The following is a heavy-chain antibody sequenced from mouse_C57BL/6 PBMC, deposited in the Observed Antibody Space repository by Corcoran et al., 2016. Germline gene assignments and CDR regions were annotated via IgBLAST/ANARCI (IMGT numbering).Heavy chain of an antibody. CDR2: INTYSGVP. V-gene: IGHV9-3*01. D-gene: IGHD1-1*01. CDR3: ASHYYGSSYWYFDV. CDR1: GYTFTTYG. J-gene: IGHJ1*03. Sequence: QIQLVQSGPELKKPGETVKISCKASGYTFTTYGMGWVKQAPGKGLKWMGWINTYSGVPTYAEDFKGRFAFSLETSASTAYLQINNLKNEDTATYFCASHYYGSSYWYFDVWGTGTTVTVSS.